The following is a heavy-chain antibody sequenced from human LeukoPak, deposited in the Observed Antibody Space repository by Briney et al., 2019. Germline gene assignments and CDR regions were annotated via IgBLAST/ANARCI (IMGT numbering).Heavy chain of an antibody. CDR2: IIPIFGTA. CDR1: GGTFSSYA. Sequence: GASVKVSCKASGGTFSSYAISWVRQAPGQGLEWMGGIIPIFGTANYAQKFQGRVTITTDESTSTAYMELSSLRSEDTAVYYCTTDRPGGPGSGYFPDYWGQGTLVTVSS. CDR3: TTDRPGGPGSGYFPDY. J-gene: IGHJ4*02. V-gene: IGHV1-69*05. D-gene: IGHD5-12*01.